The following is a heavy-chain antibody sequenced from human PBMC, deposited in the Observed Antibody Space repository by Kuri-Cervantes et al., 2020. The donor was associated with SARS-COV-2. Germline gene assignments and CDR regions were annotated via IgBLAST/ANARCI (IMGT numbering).Heavy chain of an antibody. CDR2: IRSKAYGGTT. CDR1: GFTFGDYA. V-gene: IGHV3-49*04. J-gene: IGHJ3*02. Sequence: GESLKISCTASGFTFGDYAMSWVRQAPGKGLEWVGFIRSKAYGGTTEYAASVKGRFTISRDDSKSIAYLQMNSLKTEDTAVYYCVRGKNSFDIWGQGTMVTVSS. CDR3: VRGKNSFDI.